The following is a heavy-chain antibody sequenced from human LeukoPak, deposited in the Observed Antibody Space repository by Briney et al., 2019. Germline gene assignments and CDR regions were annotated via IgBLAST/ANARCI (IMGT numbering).Heavy chain of an antibody. V-gene: IGHV3-9*01. J-gene: IGHJ4*02. CDR1: GSTFDDYA. CDR3: AKGTLAVATPTSFDY. Sequence: PGRSLRLSCAASGSTFDDYAMHWVRQAPGKGLEWVSGISWNSGSIGYADSVKGRFTISRDNAKNSLYLQMNSLRAEDTALYYCAKGTLAVATPTSFDYWGQGTLVTVSS. CDR2: ISWNSGSI. D-gene: IGHD6-19*01.